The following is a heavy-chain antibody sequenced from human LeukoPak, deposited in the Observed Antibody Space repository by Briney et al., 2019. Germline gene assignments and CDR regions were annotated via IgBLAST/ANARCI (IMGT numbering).Heavy chain of an antibody. V-gene: IGHV1-69*04. CDR3: ARDPYKYSGSYH. J-gene: IGHJ5*02. CDR2: IIPILGIA. D-gene: IGHD1-26*01. CDR1: GGTFSSYA. Sequence: PVKVSCKASGGTFSSYAISWVRQATGQGLEWMGRIIPILGIANYAQKFQGRVTITADKSTSTAYMELSSLRSEDTAVYYCARDPYKYSGSYHWGQGTLVTVSS.